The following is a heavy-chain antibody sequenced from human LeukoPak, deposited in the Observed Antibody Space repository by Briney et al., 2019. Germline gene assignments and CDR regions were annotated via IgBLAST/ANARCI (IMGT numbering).Heavy chain of an antibody. D-gene: IGHD5-24*01. Sequence: ASVKVSCKASGYSFTYHYMHWLRQAPGQGLEWIGIINLSDGSTTYAQKLQGRVTMTTDTSTSTAYMELRSLRSDDTAVYYCARNTYGYKFSMDVWGKGTTVIISS. CDR3: ARNTYGYKFSMDV. J-gene: IGHJ6*03. V-gene: IGHV1-46*01. CDR2: INLSDGST. CDR1: GYSFTYHY.